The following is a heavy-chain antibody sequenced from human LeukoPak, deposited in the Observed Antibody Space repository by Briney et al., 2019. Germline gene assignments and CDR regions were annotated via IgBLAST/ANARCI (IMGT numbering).Heavy chain of an antibody. V-gene: IGHV3-21*01. J-gene: IGHJ4*02. Sequence: GGSLRLSCAASGFTFSSYSMNWVRQAPGKGLEWVSSISSSSSYIYYADSVKGRFTISRDNAKNSLYLQMNSLRAEDTAVYYCARDSSCWSHVFDYWGQGTLVTVSS. CDR2: ISSSSSYI. D-gene: IGHD6-13*01. CDR1: GFTFSSYS. CDR3: ARDSSCWSHVFDY.